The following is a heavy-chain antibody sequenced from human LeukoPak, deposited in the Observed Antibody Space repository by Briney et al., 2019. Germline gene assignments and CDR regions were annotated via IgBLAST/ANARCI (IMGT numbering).Heavy chain of an antibody. D-gene: IGHD2-15*01. V-gene: IGHV4-34*01. CDR2: INHSGST. Sequence: SETLSLTCAVYGGSFSGYYWSWIRQPPGKGLEWIGEINHSGSTNYNPSLKSRVTISVDTSKNQFSLKLSSVTAADTAVYYCARELTDRGQGTLVTVSS. CDR3: ARELTD. CDR1: GGSFSGYY. J-gene: IGHJ4*02.